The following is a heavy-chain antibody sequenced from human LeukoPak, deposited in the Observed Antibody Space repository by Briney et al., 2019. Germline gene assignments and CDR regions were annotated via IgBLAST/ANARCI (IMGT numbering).Heavy chain of an antibody. CDR3: AREGMVRGVIRN. CDR1: GGTFSGYY. CDR2: SNDSGGT. J-gene: IGHJ4*02. D-gene: IGHD3-10*01. Sequence: SETLSLTCAVYGGTFSGYYWSWIRQPPGKRLEWVGESNDSGGTNYNPSLKSRVTISADKSKNQVSLKLTSVTAADTAVYYCAREGMVRGVIRNWGQGTLVTVSS. V-gene: IGHV4-34*01.